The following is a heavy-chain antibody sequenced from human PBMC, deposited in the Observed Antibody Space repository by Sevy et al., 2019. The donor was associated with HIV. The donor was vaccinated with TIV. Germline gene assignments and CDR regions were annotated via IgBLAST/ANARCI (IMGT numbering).Heavy chain of an antibody. J-gene: IGHJ5*02. V-gene: IGHV3-21*01. D-gene: IGHD6-25*01. CDR1: GFSFSSYR. CDR3: AREVGYSSVCLDP. Sequence: GGCLRLSCVASGFSFSSYRMNWVRQAPGKGLEWVSSISSTSDFKYYADSVQGRFTIARDNAEKSLYLQMSSLRAEDTAVYYCAREVGYSSVCLDPWGQGTLVTVSS. CDR2: ISSTSDFK.